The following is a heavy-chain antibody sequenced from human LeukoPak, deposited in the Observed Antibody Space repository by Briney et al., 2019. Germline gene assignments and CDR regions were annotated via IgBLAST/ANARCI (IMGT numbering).Heavy chain of an antibody. CDR3: ARGRVFDDAFDI. CDR2: INPKSGGT. D-gene: IGHD3-9*01. Sequence: VASVKVSCKASGYTFTDSYMHWVRQAPGQGLEWVGWINPKSGGTNYAQNFQGRVTVSRDTSISTAYLELRRLTSDDTAVYYCARGRVFDDAFDIWGRGTVVSVSS. V-gene: IGHV1-2*02. CDR1: GYTFTDSY. J-gene: IGHJ3*02.